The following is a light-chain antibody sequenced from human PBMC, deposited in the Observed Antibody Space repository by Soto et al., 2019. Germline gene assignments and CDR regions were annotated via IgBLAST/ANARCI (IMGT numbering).Light chain of an antibody. CDR3: QQYHNWPPWT. CDR1: QSVSSN. V-gene: IGKV3-15*01. J-gene: IGKJ1*01. CDR2: GAS. Sequence: EVVMTQSPTTLSVSPGERATLSCRASQSVSSNLAWYQQKPGQAPRLLIYGASTRATGIPARFSGSGPGTEFTLTISSLQSEDFALYYCQQYHNWPPWTFGQGTKVEIK.